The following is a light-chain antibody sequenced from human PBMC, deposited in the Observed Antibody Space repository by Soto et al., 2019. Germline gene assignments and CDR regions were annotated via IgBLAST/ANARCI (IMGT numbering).Light chain of an antibody. CDR1: NSNLGAGYD. V-gene: IGLV1-40*01. CDR2: GNR. CDR3: QAYDYSLTAFV. Sequence: QSVLTQPPSVSGAPGQRVTISCIGTNSNLGAGYDVHWYQQLPGAAPKLVIFGNRNRPSGVPERFSGSKSGTSASLAITGLQAEDEADYYCQAYDYSLTAFVFGGGTKLTVL. J-gene: IGLJ3*02.